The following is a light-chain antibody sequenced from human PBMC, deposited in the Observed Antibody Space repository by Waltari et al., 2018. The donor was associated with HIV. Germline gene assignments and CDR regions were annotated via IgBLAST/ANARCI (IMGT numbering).Light chain of an antibody. CDR2: EVN. Sequence: QSALTQPASVSGSPGQSITISCAGTTNDIGVYNYVSWYQQHPNKAPKLIIYEVNNRPSGVSDRFSGSKSGNTASLTISGLQAEDESDYYCSSYSSTNTWMFGGGTKLTVL. J-gene: IGLJ3*02. CDR1: TNDIGVYNY. V-gene: IGLV2-14*01. CDR3: SSYSSTNTWM.